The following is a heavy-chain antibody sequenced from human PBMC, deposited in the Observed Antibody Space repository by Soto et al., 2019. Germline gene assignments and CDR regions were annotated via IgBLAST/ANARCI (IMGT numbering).Heavy chain of an antibody. CDR2: VYYSGST. Sequence: PSETLSLTCTVSGGSISNYYWTWIRQTPGKGLEWIGYVYYSGSTKYNPSLKSRVTISVDTSKNQFSLKLSSVTAADTAVYYCAGDSSGYNWFDPWGQGTLVTVSS. D-gene: IGHD3-22*01. CDR3: AGDSSGYNWFDP. J-gene: IGHJ5*02. CDR1: GGSISNYY. V-gene: IGHV4-59*01.